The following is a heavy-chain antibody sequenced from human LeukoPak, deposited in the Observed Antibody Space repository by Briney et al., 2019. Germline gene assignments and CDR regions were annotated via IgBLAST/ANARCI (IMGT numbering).Heavy chain of an antibody. CDR2: IIPIFGTA. CDR1: GYSLTNYY. J-gene: IGHJ4*02. Sequence: ASVKVSCKAFGYSLTNYYVHWVRQAPGQGLEWMGGIIPIFGTANYAQKFQGRVTITTDESTSTAYMELSSLRSEDTAVYYCARGLAARRTYYFDYWGQGTLVTVSS. D-gene: IGHD6-6*01. CDR3: ARGLAARRTYYFDY. V-gene: IGHV1-69*05.